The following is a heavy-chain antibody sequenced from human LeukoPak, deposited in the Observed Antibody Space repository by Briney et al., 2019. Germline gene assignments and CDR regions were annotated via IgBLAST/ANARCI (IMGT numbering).Heavy chain of an antibody. CDR2: INWNGGGT. J-gene: IGHJ6*02. CDR3: AKHMRATNTYSFFGLDV. Sequence: GGSLRLSCAATGFTFKDYGMHWVRQPPGKGLEWVSSINWNGGGTDYADSVKGRFTISRDNAKNSLYLQLSSLRPGDTALYYCAKHMRATNTYSFFGLDVWGQGTTVTVSS. D-gene: IGHD1-26*01. CDR1: GFTFKDYG. V-gene: IGHV3-9*01.